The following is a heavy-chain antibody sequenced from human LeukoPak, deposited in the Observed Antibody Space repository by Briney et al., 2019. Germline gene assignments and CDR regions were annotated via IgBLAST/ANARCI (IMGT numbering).Heavy chain of an antibody. V-gene: IGHV4-39*01. CDR3: ARHLRGSGSYSY. J-gene: IGHJ4*02. D-gene: IGHD3-10*01. Sequence: PSETLSLTCTVSGGSISSSSYYWGWIRQPPGKGLEWLGNIYYSGSTYYNPSLKSRVTTSVDTSKNQFSLKLSSVTAADTAVYYCARHLRGSGSYSYWGQGTLVTVSS. CDR2: IYYSGST. CDR1: GGSISSSSYY.